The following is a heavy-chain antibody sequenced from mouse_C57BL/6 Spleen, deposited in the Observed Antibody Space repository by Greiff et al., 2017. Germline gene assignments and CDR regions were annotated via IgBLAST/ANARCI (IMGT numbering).Heavy chain of an antibody. CDR2: FYPGSGSI. V-gene: IGHV1-62-2*01. Sequence: QVQLQQSGAELVKPGASVKLSCKASGYTFTEYTIHWVKQRSGQGLEWIGWFYPGSGSIKYNEKFKDKATLTADKSSSTVYMELSRLTSEDSAVYFCARHEATSYYSNYALGFAYWGQGTLVTVSA. CDR3: ARHEATSYYSNYALGFAY. CDR1: GYTFTEYT. J-gene: IGHJ3*01. D-gene: IGHD2-5*01.